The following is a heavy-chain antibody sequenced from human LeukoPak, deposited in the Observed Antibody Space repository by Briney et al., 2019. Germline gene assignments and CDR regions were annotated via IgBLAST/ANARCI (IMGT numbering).Heavy chain of an antibody. CDR1: GYTFTGYY. Sequence: ASVKVSCKASGYTFTGYYMHWVRQAPGQGLGWMGWINPNSGGTNYAQKFQGRATMTRDTSISTAYMELSRLRSDDTAVYYCARGRSTTGTFFIYWGQGTLVTVSS. J-gene: IGHJ4*02. D-gene: IGHD1-1*01. CDR3: ARGRSTTGTFFIY. V-gene: IGHV1-2*02. CDR2: INPNSGGT.